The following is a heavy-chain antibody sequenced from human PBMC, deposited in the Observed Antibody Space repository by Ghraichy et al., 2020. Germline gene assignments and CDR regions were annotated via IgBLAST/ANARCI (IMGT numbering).Heavy chain of an antibody. Sequence: SETLSLTCTVSGGSISSSSYYWGWIRQPPGKGLEWIGSIYYSGSTYYNPSLKSRVTISVDTSKNQFSLKLSSVTAADTAVYYCARHRYNWNDVGEIDYWGQGTLVTVSS. CDR2: IYYSGST. CDR3: ARHRYNWNDVGEIDY. V-gene: IGHV4-39*07. D-gene: IGHD1-20*01. J-gene: IGHJ4*02. CDR1: GGSISSSSYY.